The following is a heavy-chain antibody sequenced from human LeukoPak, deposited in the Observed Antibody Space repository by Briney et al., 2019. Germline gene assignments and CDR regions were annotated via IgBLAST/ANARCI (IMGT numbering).Heavy chain of an antibody. Sequence: GGSLRLSCAASGFTVSSNYMSWVRQAPGKGLEWVSVIYSGGSTYYADSVKGRFTISRDNSKNTLYLQMNSLRAEDTAVYYCATGAGFLEWLPEYYFDYWGQGTLVTVSS. V-gene: IGHV3-53*01. CDR3: ATGAGFLEWLPEYYFDY. CDR1: GFTVSSNY. J-gene: IGHJ4*02. CDR2: IYSGGST. D-gene: IGHD3-3*01.